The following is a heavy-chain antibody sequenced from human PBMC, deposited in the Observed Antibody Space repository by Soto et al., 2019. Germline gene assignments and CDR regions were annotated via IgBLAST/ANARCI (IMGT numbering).Heavy chain of an antibody. J-gene: IGHJ5*02. CDR2: IYYSGST. CDR3: ARGDSSSWWGFDP. V-gene: IGHV4-59*01. D-gene: IGHD6-6*01. CDR1: GGSISSYY. Sequence: QVQLQESGPGLVKPSETLSLTCTVSGGSISSYYWSWIRQPPGKGLELIGYIYYSGSTNYNPSLKSRVTISVDTSKNQFSLKLSSVTAADTAVYYCARGDSSSWWGFDPWGQGTLVTVSS.